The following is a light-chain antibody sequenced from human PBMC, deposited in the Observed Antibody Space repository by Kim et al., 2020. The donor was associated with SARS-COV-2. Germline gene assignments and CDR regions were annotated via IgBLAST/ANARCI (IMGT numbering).Light chain of an antibody. Sequence: QSVLTQPPSASGTPGQRVTISCSGSSSNIGINVVNWYQQLPGTAPKLLIYDSNQRPSGVPDRFSGSKSGTSASLAISGLQAEDEADYFCATWDDSLTGVVFGTGTKVTVL. J-gene: IGLJ1*01. CDR1: SSNIGINV. V-gene: IGLV1-44*01. CDR2: DSN. CDR3: ATWDDSLTGVV.